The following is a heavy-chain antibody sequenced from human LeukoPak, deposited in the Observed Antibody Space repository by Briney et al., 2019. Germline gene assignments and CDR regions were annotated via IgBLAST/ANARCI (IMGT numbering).Heavy chain of an antibody. V-gene: IGHV4-4*07. CDR1: GGSISSYY. CDR2: IYSSGST. Sequence: SETLSLTCTVSGGSISSYYWSWIRQPAGKGLEWIGRIYSSGSTNYNPSLKSRVTMSVDTSKNQFSLNLSSVITADTAVYYCARAPSGSSLDYWGHGTLVTVSS. J-gene: IGHJ4*01. D-gene: IGHD1-26*01. CDR3: ARAPSGSSLDY.